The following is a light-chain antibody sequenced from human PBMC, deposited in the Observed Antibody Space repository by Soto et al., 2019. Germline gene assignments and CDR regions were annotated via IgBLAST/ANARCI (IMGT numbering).Light chain of an antibody. J-gene: IGKJ1*01. Sequence: EIVMTQSPATLSVSPGERATLSCRASQSVSRNLAWYQQKPGQAPRLLIYGASTRATVIPARFSGGGSGTEFTLTFSSLQSEDFAVYYCQHYNNWPPWTFGQGTKVELK. CDR2: GAS. CDR3: QHYNNWPPWT. CDR1: QSVSRN. V-gene: IGKV3-15*01.